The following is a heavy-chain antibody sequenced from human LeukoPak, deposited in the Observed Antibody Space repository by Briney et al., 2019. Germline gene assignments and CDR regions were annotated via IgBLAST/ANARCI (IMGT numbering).Heavy chain of an antibody. Sequence: GGSLRLSCAASGFTFSNHAMNWVRQAPGKGLEWVSVIGGSGGDTYYADSVKGRFTISRDNSKNRLYLRMNSLRAEDTAVYYCARVAYSYGPIDYWGQGTLVTVSS. J-gene: IGHJ4*02. V-gene: IGHV3-23*01. CDR3: ARVAYSYGPIDY. CDR1: GFTFSNHA. D-gene: IGHD5-18*01. CDR2: IGGSGGDT.